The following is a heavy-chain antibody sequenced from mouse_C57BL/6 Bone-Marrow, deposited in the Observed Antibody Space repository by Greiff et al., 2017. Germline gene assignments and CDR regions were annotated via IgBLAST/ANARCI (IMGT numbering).Heavy chain of an antibody. J-gene: IGHJ1*03. D-gene: IGHD2-2*01. CDR1: GYTFTSYG. CDR2: IYPRSGNT. Sequence: VQLQQSGAELARPGASVKLSCKASGYTFTSYGISWVKQRTGQGLEWIGEIYPRSGNTYYNEKFKGKATLTADKSSSTAYMELRSLTSEDSAVYFCARVVIHWYFDVWGTGTTVTVSS. CDR3: ARVVIHWYFDV. V-gene: IGHV1-81*01.